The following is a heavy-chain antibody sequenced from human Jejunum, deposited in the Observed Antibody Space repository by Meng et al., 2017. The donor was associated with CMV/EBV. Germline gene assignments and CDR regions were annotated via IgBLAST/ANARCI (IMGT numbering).Heavy chain of an antibody. CDR2: IYWNDDK. CDR3: ARTIAAAGKYYFDY. V-gene: IGHV2-5*01. J-gene: IGHJ4*02. CDR1: GFSLSTRGGG. D-gene: IGHD6-13*01. Sequence: GFSLSTRGGGVGWIRQPPGKALEWLALIYWNDDKRYSPSLKSRLTITKDTSKNQVVLTMTNMDPVDTATYYCARTIAAAGKYYFDYWGQGTLVTVSS.